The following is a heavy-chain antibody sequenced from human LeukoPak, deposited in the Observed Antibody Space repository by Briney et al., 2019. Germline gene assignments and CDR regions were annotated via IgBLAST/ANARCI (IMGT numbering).Heavy chain of an antibody. CDR3: AKGSIIYTTGSRFDI. CDR1: GFTFSSYG. J-gene: IGHJ3*02. V-gene: IGHV3-33*06. CDR2: IWYDGSNK. Sequence: QTGGSLRLSCAASGFTFSSYGMHWVRQAPGKGLEWVAVIWYDGSNKYYADSVKGRFTISRDNSKNTLYLQMNSLRAEDTAVYYCAKGSIIYTTGSRFDIWGQGTMVTVSS. D-gene: IGHD2-15*01.